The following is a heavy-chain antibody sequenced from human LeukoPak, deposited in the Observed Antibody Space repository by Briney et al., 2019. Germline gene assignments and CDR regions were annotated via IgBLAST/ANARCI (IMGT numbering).Heavy chain of an antibody. J-gene: IGHJ4*02. D-gene: IGHD6-13*01. CDR2: INTNTGNP. CDR1: GYTFTSYA. V-gene: IGHV7-4-1*02. Sequence: ASVKVSCKASGYTFTSYAMNWVRQAPGQGLEWMGWINTNTGNPTYTQGFTGRFVFSLDTSVSTAYLQISSLKAEDTAVYYCARSPIAAAGTDFDYWGQGTLVTVSS. CDR3: ARSPIAAAGTDFDY.